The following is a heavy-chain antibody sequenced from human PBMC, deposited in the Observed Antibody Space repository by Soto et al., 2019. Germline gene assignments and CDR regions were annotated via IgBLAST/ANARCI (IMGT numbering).Heavy chain of an antibody. Sequence: ASVTVSCKASGYTFTNFDINWVRQAAGQGLEWMGWMNPNSGNTGYAQKFQGRISMTRDTAMNTAYMELSSLRYEDTAVYYCARFMVRGVIGPWGQGTPVTVSS. CDR2: MNPNSGNT. CDR1: GYTFTNFD. CDR3: ARFMVRGVIGP. V-gene: IGHV1-8*01. D-gene: IGHD3-10*01. J-gene: IGHJ5*02.